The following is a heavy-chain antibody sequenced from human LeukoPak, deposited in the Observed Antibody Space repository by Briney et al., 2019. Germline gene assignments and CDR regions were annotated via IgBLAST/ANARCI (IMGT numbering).Heavy chain of an antibody. Sequence: GESLKISCKGSGYSLTSYWIGWGRQMPGKGLEWMGIIYPGDSDTRYSPSFQGQVTISADKSISTAYLQWSSLKASDTAMYYCARLPITMVRGVMGNNWFDPWGQGTLVTVSS. V-gene: IGHV5-51*01. D-gene: IGHD3-10*01. CDR3: ARLPITMVRGVMGNNWFDP. CDR1: GYSLTSYW. J-gene: IGHJ5*02. CDR2: IYPGDSDT.